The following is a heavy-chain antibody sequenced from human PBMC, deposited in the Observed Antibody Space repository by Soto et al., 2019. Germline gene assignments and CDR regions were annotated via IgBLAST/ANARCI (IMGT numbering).Heavy chain of an antibody. D-gene: IGHD3-3*01. CDR2: ISGGESKT. V-gene: IGHV3-23*01. CDR1: GFTLSSIS. J-gene: IGHJ6*02. CDR3: GKSKNFKMGANFYYFYDLDV. Sequence: GGSLRLSCTVSGFTLSSISLSWVRQAPGKGLEWVSAISGGESKTNYADSGKGRLSISRDSSKKTLYRQMNSLRAEGSGIYYCGKSKNFKMGANFYYFYDLDVWGQGTTVTVSS.